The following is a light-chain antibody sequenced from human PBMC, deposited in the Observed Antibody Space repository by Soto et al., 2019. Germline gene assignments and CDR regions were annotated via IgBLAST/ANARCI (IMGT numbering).Light chain of an antibody. CDR1: QRISNY. V-gene: IGKV1-27*01. Sequence: DIQMTQSPSSLSASVGDRVTITCRASQRISNYLAWYQQKPGKVPKLLIYAASTLQSGVPSRFSGSGSGTDFTLTISSLQPEDVATYYCQQRRNWPPGITFGQGTRLEIK. J-gene: IGKJ5*01. CDR2: AAS. CDR3: QQRRNWPPGIT.